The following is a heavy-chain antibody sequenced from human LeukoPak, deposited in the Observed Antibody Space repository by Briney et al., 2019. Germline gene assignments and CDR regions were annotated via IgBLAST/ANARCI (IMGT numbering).Heavy chain of an antibody. V-gene: IGHV3-11*04. J-gene: IGHJ4*02. CDR1: GFTFSDYY. D-gene: IGHD3-22*01. CDR3: ARGLNYDSTYFDY. Sequence: GGSLRLSCAASGFTFSDYYMSWLRQAPGKGLEWVPYISSSGSTIYYADSVKGRFTISRDNAKNSLYLQMNSLRAEDTAVYYCARGLNYDSTYFDYWGKGTLVTVSS. CDR2: ISSSGSTI.